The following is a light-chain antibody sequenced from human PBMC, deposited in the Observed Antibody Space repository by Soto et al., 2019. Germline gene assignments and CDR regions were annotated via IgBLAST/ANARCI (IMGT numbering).Light chain of an antibody. CDR1: QSLLHRNGYTY. J-gene: IGKJ1*01. CDR2: AAS. Sequence: VLTQSPLSLPVTPGEPASISCRSSQSLLHRNGYTYLDWYLQKPGQSPQLLIYAASNRASGVPERFSGSGSGTDFTLKISRVEAEDVGVYYCMQSLRIRTFGQGTKVEIK. CDR3: MQSLRIRT. V-gene: IGKV2-28*01.